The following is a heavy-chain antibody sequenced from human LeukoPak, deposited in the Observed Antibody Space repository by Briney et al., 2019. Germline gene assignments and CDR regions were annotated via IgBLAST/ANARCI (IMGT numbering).Heavy chain of an antibody. J-gene: IGHJ6*02. CDR1: GFTFSSYG. D-gene: IGHD3-10*01. V-gene: IGHV3-33*01. Sequence: PGGSLRLSCAASGFTFSSYGMHWVRQAPGKGLEWVAVIWYDGSNKYYADSVKGRFTISRDNSKNTLYLQMNSLRAEDTAVYYCARPLGFGAYYYYGMDVWGQGTTVTVSS. CDR2: IWYDGSNK. CDR3: ARPLGFGAYYYYGMDV.